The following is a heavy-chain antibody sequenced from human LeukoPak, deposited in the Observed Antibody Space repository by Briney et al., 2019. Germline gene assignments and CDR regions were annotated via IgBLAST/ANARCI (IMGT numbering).Heavy chain of an antibody. J-gene: IGHJ4*02. CDR2: ISGSGGST. CDR1: GFIFSSYA. D-gene: IGHD4-17*01. Sequence: GGSLRLSCAASGFIFSSYATSWVRQAPGKGLKWVSSISGSGGSTYYADSVKGRFTISRDNSKNTLYLQMNSLRAEDTAIYFCAKDKYYGDFGYDYWGQGTLVTVSS. CDR3: AKDKYYGDFGYDY. V-gene: IGHV3-23*01.